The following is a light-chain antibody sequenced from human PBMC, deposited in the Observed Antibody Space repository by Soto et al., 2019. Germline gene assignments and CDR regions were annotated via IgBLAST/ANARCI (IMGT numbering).Light chain of an antibody. Sequence: DIVMTQSPDSLVVSLGERATINCRSSQTVLYSSNNKNYLAWYQQKPGQPPKLRIYWASTRESGVPDRFSGSGSGTDFTLTISILQAEDVAVYYCQQYYTSPRTFGQGTKVAIK. J-gene: IGKJ1*01. V-gene: IGKV4-1*01. CDR3: QQYYTSPRT. CDR1: QTVLYSSNNKNY. CDR2: WAS.